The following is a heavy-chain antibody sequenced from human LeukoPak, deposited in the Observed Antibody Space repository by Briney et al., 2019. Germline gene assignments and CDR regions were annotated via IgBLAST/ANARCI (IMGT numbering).Heavy chain of an antibody. Sequence: ASVKVSCKASGYTFTGYYMHWVRQAPGQGLEWMGWINPNSGGTNYAQKFQGRVTMTRDTSAGTAYMDLSSLRSDDTAVYYCAQSIAVPRIPTFDVWGQGTVVAVSS. J-gene: IGHJ3*01. D-gene: IGHD6-19*01. CDR2: INPNSGGT. V-gene: IGHV1-2*02. CDR3: AQSIAVPRIPTFDV. CDR1: GYTFTGYY.